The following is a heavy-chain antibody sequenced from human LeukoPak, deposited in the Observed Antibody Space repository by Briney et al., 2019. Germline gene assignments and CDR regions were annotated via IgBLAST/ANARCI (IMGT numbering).Heavy chain of an antibody. D-gene: IGHD3-10*01. CDR2: INPDGSTT. CDR1: GFTFSNYW. J-gene: IGHJ4*02. CDR3: AKDLHYGSADY. Sequence: GGSLRLSCAASGFTFSNYWMHWVRQDPGKGLVWVSFINPDGSTTNYADSVKGRFTISRDNAKNALYLQMNSPRAGDTAVYYCAKDLHYGSADYWGQGTLVTVSS. V-gene: IGHV3-74*01.